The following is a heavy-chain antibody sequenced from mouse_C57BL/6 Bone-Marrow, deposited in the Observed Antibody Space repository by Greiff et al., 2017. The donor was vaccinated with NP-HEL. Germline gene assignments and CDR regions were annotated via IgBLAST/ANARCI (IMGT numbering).Heavy chain of an antibody. D-gene: IGHD2-4*01. V-gene: IGHV15-2*01. Sequence: QVQLQQSGSDLRSPGSSVKLSCKDFDSEVFPIAYMSWVRQTPGHGFEWIGGILPSLGRTIYGEKFEDKATLDADTLSNTAYLELNSLTSEDSAIYYCARGAYDSLYYYAMDYWGQGTSVTVSS. CDR3: ARGAYDSLYYYAMDY. CDR2: ILPSLGRT. J-gene: IGHJ4*01. CDR1: DSEVFPIAY.